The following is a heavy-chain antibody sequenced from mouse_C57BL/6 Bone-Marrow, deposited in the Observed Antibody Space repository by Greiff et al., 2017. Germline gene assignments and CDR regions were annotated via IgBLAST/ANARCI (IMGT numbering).Heavy chain of an antibody. CDR3: ARYLWDY. CDR2: IRNKANGYTT. CDR1: GFTFTDYY. J-gene: IGHJ2*01. V-gene: IGHV7-3*01. D-gene: IGHD1-1*02. Sequence: EVKLMESGGGLVQPGGSLSLSCAASGFTFTDYYMSWVRQPPGKALEWLGCIRNKANGYTTEYSASVKGRFTISRDNSQSILYLQMNALGAEDSATYYCARYLWDYWGQGTTLTVSS.